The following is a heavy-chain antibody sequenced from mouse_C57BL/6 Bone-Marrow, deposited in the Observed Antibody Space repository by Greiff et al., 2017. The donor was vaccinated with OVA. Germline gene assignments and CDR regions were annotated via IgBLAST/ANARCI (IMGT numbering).Heavy chain of an antibody. D-gene: IGHD2-4*01. Sequence: QVQLKQPGAELVMPGASVKLSCKASGYTFTSYWMHWVKQRPGQGLEWIGEIDPSDSYTNYNQKFKGKSTLTVDKSSSTAYMQLSSLTSEDSAVYYCARDDYDAWFAYWGQGTLVTVSA. J-gene: IGHJ3*01. V-gene: IGHV1-69*01. CDR3: ARDDYDAWFAY. CDR1: GYTFTSYW. CDR2: IDPSDSYT.